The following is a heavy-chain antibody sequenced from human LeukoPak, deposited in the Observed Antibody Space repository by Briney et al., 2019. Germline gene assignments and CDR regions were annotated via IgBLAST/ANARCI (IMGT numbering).Heavy chain of an antibody. J-gene: IGHJ4*02. D-gene: IGHD4-17*01. CDR2: INPNSGGT. CDR3: ARIDYGDYVAFDY. Sequence: ASVKVSCKASGYTFTGHYMHWVRQAPGQGLEWMGWINPNSGGTNYAQKFQGRVTMTRDTSISTAYMELSRLRSDDTAVYYCARIDYGDYVAFDYWGQGTLVTVSS. V-gene: IGHV1-2*02. CDR1: GYTFTGHY.